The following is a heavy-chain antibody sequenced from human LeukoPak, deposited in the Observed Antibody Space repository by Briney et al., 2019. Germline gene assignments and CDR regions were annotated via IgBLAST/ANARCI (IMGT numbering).Heavy chain of an antibody. Sequence: SETLSLTCAVYGGSFSGYYWSWIRQPPGKGLEWIGEINHSGSTNCNPSLKSRVTISVDTSKNQFSLKLSSVTAADTAVYYCAGMRRQWPVLVYWGQGTLVTVSS. CDR1: GGSFSGYY. CDR2: INHSGST. V-gene: IGHV4-34*01. D-gene: IGHD6-19*01. CDR3: AGMRRQWPVLVY. J-gene: IGHJ4*02.